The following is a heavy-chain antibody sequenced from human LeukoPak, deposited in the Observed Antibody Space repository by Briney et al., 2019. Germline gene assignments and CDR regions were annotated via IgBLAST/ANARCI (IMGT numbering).Heavy chain of an antibody. Sequence: GGSLRLSCAASGFTVSSNYMSWVRQAPGKGLEWVSVIYSGGSTYYADSVKGRFTISRDNSRNTLYLQMNSLRAEDTAVYYCAILGGYYYDSSGYYPDYWGQGTLVTVSS. V-gene: IGHV3-66*02. CDR1: GFTVSSNY. D-gene: IGHD3-22*01. J-gene: IGHJ4*02. CDR2: IYSGGST. CDR3: AILGGYYYDSSGYYPDY.